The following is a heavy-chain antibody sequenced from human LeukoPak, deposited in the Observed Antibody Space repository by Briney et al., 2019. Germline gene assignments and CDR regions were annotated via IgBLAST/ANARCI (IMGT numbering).Heavy chain of an antibody. CDR1: GGTFSSYA. CDR3: ARELWVAATNYDS. D-gene: IGHD2-15*01. CDR2: IIPIFGTA. J-gene: IGHJ4*02. Sequence: SVKVSCKASGGTFSSYAISWVRQAPGQGLEWMGGIIPIFGTANYAQKFQGRVTMTRDTSISTAYMELSRLRSDDTAVYFCARELWVAATNYDSWGQGTLVTVSS. V-gene: IGHV1-69*05.